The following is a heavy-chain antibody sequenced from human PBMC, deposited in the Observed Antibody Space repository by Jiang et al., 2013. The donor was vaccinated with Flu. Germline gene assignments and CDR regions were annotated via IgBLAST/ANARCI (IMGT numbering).Heavy chain of an antibody. CDR2: INPSGGTT. J-gene: IGHJ4*02. Sequence: QSGAEVKKPGASVKVSCKASGYTFTSYYMHWVRQAPGQGLEWMGVINPSGGTTSYAQKFQGRVTMTTDTSTSTVYMELSSLRSEDTAVYYCARDNFDSSVLDYWGQGTLVTVSS. D-gene: IGHD3-22*01. CDR1: GYTFTSYY. CDR3: ARDNFDSSVLDY. V-gene: IGHV1-46*01.